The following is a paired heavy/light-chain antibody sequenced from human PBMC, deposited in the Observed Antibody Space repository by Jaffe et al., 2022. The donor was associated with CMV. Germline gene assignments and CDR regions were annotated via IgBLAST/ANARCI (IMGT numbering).Light chain of an antibody. CDR1: QGISSY. V-gene: IGKV1-16*01. CDR2: AAS. Sequence: DIQMTQSPSSLSASVGDRVTITCRASQGISSYVAWFQQKPGKAPKSLVYAASSLQSGVPSRFSGSGSGTDFTLTISGLQPEDFATYYCQQYNSYPYTFGQGTKLEIK. CDR3: QQYNSYPYT. J-gene: IGKJ2*01.
Heavy chain of an antibody. Sequence: EVQLVQSGAEVKKPGESLKISCKGSGYSFTSNWIGWVRQMPGKGLEWMGMIYPGDSNTRYSPSFQGQVTISADKSIGTAYLQWSSLQASDTAMYYCARHSAYSDGLYLRGHYHYYYMDVWGTGTSVTVSS. V-gene: IGHV5-51*01. D-gene: IGHD1-26*01. CDR2: IYPGDSNT. J-gene: IGHJ6*03. CDR1: GYSFTSNW. CDR3: ARHSAYSDGLYLRGHYHYYYMDV.